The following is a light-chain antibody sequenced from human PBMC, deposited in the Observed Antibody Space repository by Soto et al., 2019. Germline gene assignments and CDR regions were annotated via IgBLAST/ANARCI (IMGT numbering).Light chain of an antibody. V-gene: IGKV1-39*01. Sequence: DIQMTQFPSSLSASVADRVTITCRASEMISIYLNWYQQKPGKAPKLLIYAASSLQSGVPSRFSGSGFGTDFTLTISHLQPEDFATYYCHQSYRTLYTFGQGTKLEI. CDR3: HQSYRTLYT. J-gene: IGKJ2*01. CDR1: EMISIY. CDR2: AAS.